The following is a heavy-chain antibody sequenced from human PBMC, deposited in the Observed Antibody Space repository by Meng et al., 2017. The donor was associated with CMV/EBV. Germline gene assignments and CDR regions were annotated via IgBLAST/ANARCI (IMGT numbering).Heavy chain of an antibody. CDR3: ARGLAWFDP. CDR2: INHSGST. J-gene: IGHJ5*02. V-gene: IGHV4-34*01. Sequence: SETLSPTCAVYSGSFSGYYWSWIRQLPGKGLEWIGEINHSGSTNYNPSLKSRVTIPVDTSKTQFSLKLSSVTTAATAVYYCARGLAWFDPWGQGTLVTVSS. CDR1: SGSFSGYY.